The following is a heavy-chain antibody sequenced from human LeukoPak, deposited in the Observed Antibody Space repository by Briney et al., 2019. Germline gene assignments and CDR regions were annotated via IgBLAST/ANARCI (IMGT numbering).Heavy chain of an antibody. D-gene: IGHD4-17*01. CDR3: ARGPSTTVTTTLPFDY. Sequence: GASVKVSCKASGGTFSSYAISWVRQAPGQGLEWMGGIIPIFGTANYAQKFQGGVTITTDESTSTAYMELSSLRSEDTAVYYCARGPSTTVTTTLPFDYWGQGTLVTVSS. CDR2: IIPIFGTA. V-gene: IGHV1-69*05. CDR1: GGTFSSYA. J-gene: IGHJ4*02.